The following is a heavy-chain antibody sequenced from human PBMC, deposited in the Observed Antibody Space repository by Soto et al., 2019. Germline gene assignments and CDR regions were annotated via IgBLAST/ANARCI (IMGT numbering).Heavy chain of an antibody. Sequence: GESLKISCKSSGYSFTTYWIGWVRQMPGKGLEWMGIIYPGDSDTRYSPSFQGQVTISADKSINAAYLQWSSLKASDTAMYYCARHIGISGYDYSDYWGQGTLVTVSS. D-gene: IGHD5-12*01. CDR3: ARHIGISGYDYSDY. CDR1: GYSFTTYW. V-gene: IGHV5-51*01. CDR2: IYPGDSDT. J-gene: IGHJ4*02.